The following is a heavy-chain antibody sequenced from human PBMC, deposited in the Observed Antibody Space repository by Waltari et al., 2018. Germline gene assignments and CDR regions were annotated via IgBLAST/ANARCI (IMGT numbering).Heavy chain of an antibody. V-gene: IGHV4-34*01. D-gene: IGHD5-18*01. CDR3: ARSVDTAMSQLDY. J-gene: IGHJ4*02. Sequence: QVQLQQWGAGLLKPSETLSLTCAVYGGSFSGYYWSWIRQPPGKGLEWIGEINHSGSTNYNPSRKSRVTISVDTSKNQFSLKLSSVTAADTAVYYCARSVDTAMSQLDYWGQGTLVTVSS. CDR1: GGSFSGYY. CDR2: INHSGST.